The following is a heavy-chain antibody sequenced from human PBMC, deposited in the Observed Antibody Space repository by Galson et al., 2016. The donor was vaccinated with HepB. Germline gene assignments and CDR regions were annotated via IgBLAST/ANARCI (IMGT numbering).Heavy chain of an antibody. D-gene: IGHD1-26*01. J-gene: IGHJ6*02. V-gene: IGHV1-18*01. CDR3: ARDGTLSGSYYHFYGMDV. CDR1: GYSFISYG. Sequence: SVKVSCKASGYSFISYGISWVRQARGQGLEWMGWISTYNGSTNYEQKFKGRVTLTADISTSTAQMELRSLRSDDTAVYYCARDGTLSGSYYHFYGMDVWGQGTTVTVSS. CDR2: ISTYNGST.